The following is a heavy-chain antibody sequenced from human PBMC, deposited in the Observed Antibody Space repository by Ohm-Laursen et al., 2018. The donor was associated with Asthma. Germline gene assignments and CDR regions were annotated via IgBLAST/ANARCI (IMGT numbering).Heavy chain of an antibody. J-gene: IGHJ3*02. V-gene: IGHV3-11*06. D-gene: IGHD2-21*02. Sequence: SLRLSCTASGFIFSDYYMSWIRQAPGKGLEWVSYISGSGDYTNYADSVKGRFTISRDNSKNTLYMQMNSLRAEDTAVYYCARRDFSGGDPSAAFDIWGQGTMVTVSS. CDR2: ISGSGDYT. CDR1: GFIFSDYY. CDR3: ARRDFSGGDPSAAFDI.